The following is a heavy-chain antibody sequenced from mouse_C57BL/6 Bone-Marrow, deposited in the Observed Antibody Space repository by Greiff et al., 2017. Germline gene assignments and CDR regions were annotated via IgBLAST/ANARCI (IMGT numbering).Heavy chain of an antibody. J-gene: IGHJ1*03. CDR2: IWTGGGT. D-gene: IGHD1-1*01. V-gene: IGHV2-9-1*01. CDR3: AKRKSSSYGYFDV. CDR1: GFSLTSYA. Sequence: QVQLQQSGPGLVAPSQSLSITCTVSGFSLTSYAISWVRQPPGKGLEWLGVIWTGGGTNYNSALKSRLSISKDNSKSQVFLKMNSLQTDDTARYYCAKRKSSSYGYFDVWGTGTTVTVSS.